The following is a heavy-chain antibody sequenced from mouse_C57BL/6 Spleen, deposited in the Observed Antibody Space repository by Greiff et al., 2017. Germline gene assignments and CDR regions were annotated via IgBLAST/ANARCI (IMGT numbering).Heavy chain of an antibody. Sequence: EVQLQQSGPELVKPGASVKISCKASGYSFTGYYMNWVKQSPEKSLEWIGEINPSTGGTTYNQKFKAKATLTVDKSSSTAYMQLKSLTSEDSAVYYCARYDSLYYYAMDYWGQGTSVTVSS. J-gene: IGHJ4*01. V-gene: IGHV1-42*01. CDR3: ARYDSLYYYAMDY. D-gene: IGHD2-4*01. CDR2: INPSTGGT. CDR1: GYSFTGYY.